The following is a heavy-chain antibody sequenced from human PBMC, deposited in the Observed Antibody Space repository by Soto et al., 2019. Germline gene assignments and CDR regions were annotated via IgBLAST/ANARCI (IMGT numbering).Heavy chain of an antibody. CDR1: GYTFTSYY. D-gene: IGHD5-12*01. CDR3: ASSAIVAGDAFDI. J-gene: IGHJ3*02. CDR2: INPSGGST. Sequence: ASVKVSCKASGYTFTSYYMHWVRQAPGQGLEWMGIINPSGGSTSYAQKFQGRVTMTRDTSTSTAYMELRSLRSDDTAVYYCASSAIVAGDAFDIWGHGTMVTVS. V-gene: IGHV1-46*01.